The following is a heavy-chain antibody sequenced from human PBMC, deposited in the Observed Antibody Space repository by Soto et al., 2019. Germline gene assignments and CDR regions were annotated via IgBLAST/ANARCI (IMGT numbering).Heavy chain of an antibody. CDR2: INPSGGST. Sequence: ASVKVSCKASGYTFTSYYMHWVRQAPGQGLEWMGIINPSGGSTSYAQKFQGRVTMTRDTSTSTVYMELSSLRSEDTAVYYCARDYVPTTVNPDFTSYGMDVWGQGTTVTVSS. D-gene: IGHD4-17*01. V-gene: IGHV1-46*01. CDR3: ARDYVPTTVNPDFTSYGMDV. CDR1: GYTFTSYY. J-gene: IGHJ6*02.